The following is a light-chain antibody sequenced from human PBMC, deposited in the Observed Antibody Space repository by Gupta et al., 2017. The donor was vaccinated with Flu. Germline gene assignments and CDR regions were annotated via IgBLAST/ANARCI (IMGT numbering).Light chain of an antibody. CDR2: KAS. CDR3: QQYNSFPIT. V-gene: IGKV1-5*03. CDR1: QSISSW. Sequence: DIQMFQSASTLYTYLGDRVTFTSRDSQSISSWLAWYQQNSGKAPKLLIYKASSLEIGARSSLSCSESGTGFTLTISSLQPDDFATYYCQQYNSFPITFGQGTRLEIK. J-gene: IGKJ5*01.